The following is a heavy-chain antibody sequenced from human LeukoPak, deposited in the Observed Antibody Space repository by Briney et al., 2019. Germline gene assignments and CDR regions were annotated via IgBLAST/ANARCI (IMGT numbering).Heavy chain of an antibody. V-gene: IGHV1-18*01. CDR3: AREATGRAFDP. J-gene: IGHJ5*02. Sequence: GASVKVSCKASGYNFNDFGVTWVRQARGQGLEWMGWISALTGDTNYAQKFQGRLTMTTDTSTDTAYMEVRGLKSDDTAVYYCAREATGRAFDPWGQGTLVTVSS. CDR1: GYNFNDFG. CDR2: ISALTGDT. D-gene: IGHD1-14*01.